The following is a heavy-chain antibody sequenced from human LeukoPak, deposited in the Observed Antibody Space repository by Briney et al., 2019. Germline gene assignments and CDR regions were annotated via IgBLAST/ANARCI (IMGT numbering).Heavy chain of an antibody. V-gene: IGHV3-21*01. CDR3: ARGGDYDILTGNYV. J-gene: IGHJ4*02. Sequence: GGSLRLSCAASGFTFSTYRMNWVRQAPGKGLEWVSSITTSSSYIYYADSVKGRFTISRDNAKNSLYLQMNSLRAEDTAVYYCARGGDYDILTGNYVWGQGTLVTVSS. D-gene: IGHD3-9*01. CDR1: GFTFSTYR. CDR2: ITTSSSYI.